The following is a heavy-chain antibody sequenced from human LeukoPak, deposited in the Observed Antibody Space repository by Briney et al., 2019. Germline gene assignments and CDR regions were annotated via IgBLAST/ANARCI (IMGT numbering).Heavy chain of an antibody. J-gene: IGHJ4*02. CDR2: ISSSSSYI. CDR3: ARGREEYYYDSSGYIPPDY. V-gene: IGHV3-21*01. D-gene: IGHD3-22*01. CDR1: GFTFSSYS. Sequence: GGSLRLSCAASGFTFSSYSMNWVRQAPGKGLEWVSSISSSSSYIYYADSVEGRFTISRDNAKNSLYLQMNSLRAEDTAVYYCARGREEYYYDSSGYIPPDYWGQGTLVTVSS.